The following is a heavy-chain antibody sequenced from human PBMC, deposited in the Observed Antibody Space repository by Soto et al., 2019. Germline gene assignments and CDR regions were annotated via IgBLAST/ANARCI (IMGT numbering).Heavy chain of an antibody. J-gene: IGHJ5*02. CDR1: GYTFTNYL. D-gene: IGHD2-15*01. Sequence: QVQLVQSGAEVKKPGASVKVSCKASGYTFTNYLMHWVRQAPGQGLEWMGVINPSGGSTSYEQKVQGRHTLTRDAPHSTLYMEWRSRTSADTAVYYCASDVGCGGDSCYYTCFAPWGQGTPVTLSS. V-gene: IGHV1-46*01. CDR3: ASDVGCGGDSCYYTCFAP. CDR2: INPSGGST.